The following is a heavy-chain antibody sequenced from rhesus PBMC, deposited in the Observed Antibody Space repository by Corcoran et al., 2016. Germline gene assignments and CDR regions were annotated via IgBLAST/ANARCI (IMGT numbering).Heavy chain of an antibody. CDR1: GFSISTSGTG. D-gene: IGHD6-31*01. CDR2: IYWDGSK. V-gene: IGHV2-95*01. Sequence: QVTLKESGPALVKPTQTLTLTCTFSGFSISTSGTGVGWIRQPPGKALEWLGSIYWDGSKYYSTSLKNRFTISKDTSKNQVVLTMTNMDPVDTATYYCARVTDIAAAGQFDFWGQGVLVTVSS. J-gene: IGHJ4*01. CDR3: ARVTDIAAAGQFDF.